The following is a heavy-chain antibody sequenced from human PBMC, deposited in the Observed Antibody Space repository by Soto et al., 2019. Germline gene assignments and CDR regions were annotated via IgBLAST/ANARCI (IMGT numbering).Heavy chain of an antibody. CDR3: VRAPLRDLLWLGEADWFDP. CDR1: GYTFTSYG. D-gene: IGHD3-10*01. CDR2: ISAYNGNT. Sequence: QVQLVQSGAEVKKPGASVKVSCKASGYTFTSYGISWVRQAPGQGLEWMGWISAYNGNTNYAQKLQGRVTMTTDTSTSTAYMELRSLRSDDTAVYYCVRAPLRDLLWLGEADWFDPWGQGTLVTVSS. J-gene: IGHJ5*02. V-gene: IGHV1-18*01.